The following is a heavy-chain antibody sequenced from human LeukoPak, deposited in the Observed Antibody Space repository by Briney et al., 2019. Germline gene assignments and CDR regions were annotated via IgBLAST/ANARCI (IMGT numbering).Heavy chain of an antibody. CDR3: VGGAPNWGFDF. J-gene: IGHJ4*02. CDR1: GGTFSSYA. D-gene: IGHD7-27*01. V-gene: IGHV1-69*13. Sequence: SVKVSCKASGGTFSSYAISWVRQAPGQGLEWMGGIIPIFGTANYAQKFQGRVTIIADESTSTAYMELSSLRSEDTAVYYCVGGAPNWGFDFWGQGTLVTVSS. CDR2: IIPIFGTA.